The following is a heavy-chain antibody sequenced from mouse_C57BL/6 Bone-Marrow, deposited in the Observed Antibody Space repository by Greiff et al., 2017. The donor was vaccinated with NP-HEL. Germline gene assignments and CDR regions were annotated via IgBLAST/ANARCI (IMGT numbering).Heavy chain of an antibody. Sequence: EVQRVESGGGLVQPGGSLSLSCAASGFTFTDYYMSWVRQPPGKALEWLGFIRNKANGYTTEYSASVKGRFTISRDNSQSILYLQLNALRAEDSATYYCARSLYYYGSSYDWFAYWGQGTLVTVSA. D-gene: IGHD1-1*01. V-gene: IGHV7-3*01. CDR2: IRNKANGYTT. CDR1: GFTFTDYY. CDR3: ARSLYYYGSSYDWFAY. J-gene: IGHJ3*01.